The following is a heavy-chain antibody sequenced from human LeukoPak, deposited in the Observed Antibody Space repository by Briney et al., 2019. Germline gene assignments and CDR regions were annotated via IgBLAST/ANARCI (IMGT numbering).Heavy chain of an antibody. CDR3: ARVGILSTGDYFDP. CDR2: IHHSGST. D-gene: IGHD5/OR15-5a*01. V-gene: IGHV4-39*07. J-gene: IGHJ5*02. Sequence: PSETLSLTCTVSGGSITSGTFYWGWTRQPPGKGLEWIGTIHHSGSTSYNPSLQSRATKSVDTSNNQFSLKLSSVTAADTAVYYCARVGILSTGDYFDPWGQGTLVTVSS. CDR1: GGSITSGTFY.